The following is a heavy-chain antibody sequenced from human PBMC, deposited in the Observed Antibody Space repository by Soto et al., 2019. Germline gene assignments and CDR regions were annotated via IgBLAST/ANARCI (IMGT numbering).Heavy chain of an antibody. J-gene: IGHJ6*02. V-gene: IGHV4-31*03. CDR3: ARDQGYYGWYGMDV. D-gene: IGHD3-10*01. CDR2: IYYSGST. CDR1: GVSISSGGYY. Sequence: QVQLQESGPGLVKPSQTLSLTCTVSGVSISSGGYYWSWIRPHPGKGLEWIGYIYYSGSTYYNPSLKSRVTRSVDTSKNQFSLKLSSVTAADTAVYYCARDQGYYGWYGMDVWGQGTTVTVSS.